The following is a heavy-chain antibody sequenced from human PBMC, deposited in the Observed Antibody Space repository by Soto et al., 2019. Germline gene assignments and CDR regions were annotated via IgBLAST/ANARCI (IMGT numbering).Heavy chain of an antibody. Sequence: ASVKVSCKASGYTFTSYYMHWVRQAPGQGLEWMGIINPSGDSTNYAQKFQGRVTMTRDTSTSTVYMELSRLRSEDTAVYSCARPPPGRYNWFDPWGQGTLVTVSS. CDR1: GYTFTSYY. J-gene: IGHJ5*02. V-gene: IGHV1-46*01. CDR2: INPSGDST. CDR3: ARPPPGRYNWFDP.